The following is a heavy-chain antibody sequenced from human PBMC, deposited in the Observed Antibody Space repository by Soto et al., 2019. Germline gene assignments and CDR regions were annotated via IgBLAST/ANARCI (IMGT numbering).Heavy chain of an antibody. Sequence: LXLXCAASGFTFSSXEMNWVRQAPGKGLEWVSYISSSGSTIYYADSVKGRFTISRDNSKNSLYLQMNSLRAEDKSVYYCARERDDYVWGSYLRSPFFDYWGQGTLGPVSS. D-gene: IGHD3-16*02. CDR3: ARERDDYVWGSYLRSPFFDY. J-gene: IGHJ4*02. CDR2: ISSSGSTI. V-gene: IGHV3-48*03. CDR1: GFTFSSXE.